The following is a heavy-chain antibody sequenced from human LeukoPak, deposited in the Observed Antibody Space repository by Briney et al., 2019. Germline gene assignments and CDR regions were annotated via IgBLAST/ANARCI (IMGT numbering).Heavy chain of an antibody. J-gene: IGHJ4*02. CDR1: GFPFTNAW. Sequence: PGGSLRLSCVASGFPFTNAWMSWVRQAPGKGLEWVGRIKSKIDSGTTDYAAPVRGRFTISRDDSKNTLYLQMNSLTTEDTAVYYCTKRRGFSGNGNFDYWGQGTLVTVSS. V-gene: IGHV3-15*01. CDR2: IKSKIDSGTT. CDR3: TKRRGFSGNGNFDY. D-gene: IGHD5-12*01.